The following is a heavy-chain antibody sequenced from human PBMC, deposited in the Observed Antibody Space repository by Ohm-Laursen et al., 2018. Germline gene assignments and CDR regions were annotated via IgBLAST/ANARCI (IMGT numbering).Heavy chain of an antibody. D-gene: IGHD5-18*01. CDR2: IYYSGST. J-gene: IGHJ6*02. V-gene: IGHV4-59*08. Sequence: SDTLSLTCTVSGGSITNYYWTWIRQPPGKGLEWIGYIYYSGSTNYNPSLKSRVTISVDTSKNQFSLKLSSVTAADTAVYYCARLLDTAMVSYQYYGMDVWGHGTTVTVSS. CDR3: ARLLDTAMVSYQYYGMDV. CDR1: GGSITNYY.